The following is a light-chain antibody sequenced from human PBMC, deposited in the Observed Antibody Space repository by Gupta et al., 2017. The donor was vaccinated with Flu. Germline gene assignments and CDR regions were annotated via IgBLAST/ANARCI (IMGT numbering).Light chain of an antibody. CDR2: ATD. J-gene: IGLJ3*02. CDR1: SGSVSSNSY. V-gene: IGLV8-61*01. Sequence: QTVVTQEPAIAVSPGETVTLTCGLGSGSVSSNSYPSWYQQSPGQAPRTLVYATDTRISGVPDRFSGSILGNNAALTITGAQADDESDYYCLLYMGGGVSVFGGGTKLTVL. CDR3: LLYMGGGVSV.